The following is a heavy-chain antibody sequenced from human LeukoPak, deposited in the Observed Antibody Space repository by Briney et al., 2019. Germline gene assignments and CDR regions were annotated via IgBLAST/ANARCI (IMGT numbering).Heavy chain of an antibody. CDR3: ARKYYYGSGSYYNTYYFDY. D-gene: IGHD3-10*01. Sequence: GESLKISCKGSGYTFTNYWIGWVRQVPGKGLEWMGIIYPGDSDTRYSPSFQGQVTISADKSISTAYLQWSSLKASDTAMYYCARKYYYGSGSYYNTYYFDYWGQGTLVTVSS. CDR2: IYPGDSDT. V-gene: IGHV5-51*01. J-gene: IGHJ4*02. CDR1: GYTFTNYW.